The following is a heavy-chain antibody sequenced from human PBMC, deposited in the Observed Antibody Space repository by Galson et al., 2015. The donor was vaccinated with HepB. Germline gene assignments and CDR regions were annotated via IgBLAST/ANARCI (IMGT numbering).Heavy chain of an antibody. Sequence: SVKVSCKASGYTFTSYGISWVRQAPGQGLEWMGWISAYNGNTNYAQKLQGRVTMTTDTSTSTAYMELRSLRSDDTAVYYCARWVRSWGGGNSQFDYWGQGTLVTVSS. D-gene: IGHD4-23*01. CDR3: ARWVRSWGGGNSQFDY. V-gene: IGHV1-18*01. CDR1: GYTFTSYG. CDR2: ISAYNGNT. J-gene: IGHJ4*02.